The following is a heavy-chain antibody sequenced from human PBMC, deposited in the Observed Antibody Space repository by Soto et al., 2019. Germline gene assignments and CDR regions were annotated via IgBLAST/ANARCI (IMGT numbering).Heavy chain of an antibody. V-gene: IGHV4-30-4*01. CDR1: GGSISSGDYY. CDR2: IYYSGST. D-gene: IGHD3-22*01. CDR3: ARAHLRDYNDSSGYYSDAFDT. J-gene: IGHJ3*02. Sequence: QVQLQESGPGLVKPSQTLSLTCTVSGGSISSGDYYWSWIRQHPGKDLEWIGYIYYSGSTYYNPYVNSRVTISVDTSKEQFSLKLGSVTAADTAVYYCARAHLRDYNDSSGYYSDAFDTWGQGTMVTVAS.